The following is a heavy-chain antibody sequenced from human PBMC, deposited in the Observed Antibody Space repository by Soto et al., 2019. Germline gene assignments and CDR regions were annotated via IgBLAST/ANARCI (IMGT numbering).Heavy chain of an antibody. Sequence: QVQLVQSGAEVKKPGSSVKVSCKASGGTFSSYAISWVRQAPGQGLEWMGGIIPIFGTANYAQKFQGRVTMTADESTRTAYMELSSLRSEDTAVYYCARGARVRFLEWFAAWFDPWGQGTLVTVSS. CDR1: GGTFSSYA. CDR2: IIPIFGTA. V-gene: IGHV1-69*12. J-gene: IGHJ5*02. D-gene: IGHD3-3*01. CDR3: ARGARVRFLEWFAAWFDP.